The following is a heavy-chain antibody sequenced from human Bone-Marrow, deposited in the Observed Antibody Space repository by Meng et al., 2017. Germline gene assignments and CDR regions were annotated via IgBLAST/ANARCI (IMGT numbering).Heavy chain of an antibody. J-gene: IGHJ5*02. CDR1: GDSVSRNSSS. Sequence: QVHLHHSGPGLVKHAWTLALTRAISGDSVSRNSSSWNWIRQSPSRGLEWRGRTYYRSKWYNDYAVSVKSRIIINPDTSKNQFSLQLNSVTPEDTAVYYCARDGMSNSWFDPWGQGTLVTVSS. V-gene: IGHV6-1*01. CDR3: ARDGMSNSWFDP. D-gene: IGHD1-1*01. CDR2: TYYRSKWYN.